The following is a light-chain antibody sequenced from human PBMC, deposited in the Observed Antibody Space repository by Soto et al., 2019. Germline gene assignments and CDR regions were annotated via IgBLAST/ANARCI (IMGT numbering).Light chain of an antibody. Sequence: QSVLTQPPSVSAAPGQTVTVSCSGNSSNIGNSYVSWYQQFPGTAPRLLIYDDNKRPSGIRDRFSGSKSGTSAILAITGLQTGDEAVYYCGTWDSSLTNGRAVFGGGTKLTVL. CDR2: DDN. J-gene: IGLJ3*02. V-gene: IGLV1-51*01. CDR3: GTWDSSLTNGRAV. CDR1: SSNIGNSY.